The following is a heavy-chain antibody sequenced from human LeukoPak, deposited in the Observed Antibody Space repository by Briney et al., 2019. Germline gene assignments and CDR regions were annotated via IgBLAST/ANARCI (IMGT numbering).Heavy chain of an antibody. J-gene: IGHJ4*02. Sequence: QPGRSLRLSCAASGFTFSDYGIHWVRQAPGKGLEWLAVMSPHASYEYCADSVQGRFTISRDDSKNTVYLQMNSLRAEDTAVYYCARDWIDRSLDYWGQGTLVIVSS. CDR3: ARDWIDRSLDY. CDR1: GFTFSDYG. D-gene: IGHD2-2*03. CDR2: MSPHASYE. V-gene: IGHV3-33*01.